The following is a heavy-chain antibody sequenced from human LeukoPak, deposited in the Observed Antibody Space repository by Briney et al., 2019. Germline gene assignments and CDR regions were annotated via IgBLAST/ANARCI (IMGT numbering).Heavy chain of an antibody. CDR1: GFTFEDYT. CDR2: ISWDGTT. Sequence: GGSLRLSCAASGFTFEDYTMHWVRQVPGKTLEWVCLISWDGTTYCADSAKGRFTISRDNSKNSLYLQMGTLRSEDTAFYYCVKDLSYESSGSVFDYWGQGALVTVSS. J-gene: IGHJ4*02. CDR3: VKDLSYESSGSVFDY. V-gene: IGHV3-43*01. D-gene: IGHD3-22*01.